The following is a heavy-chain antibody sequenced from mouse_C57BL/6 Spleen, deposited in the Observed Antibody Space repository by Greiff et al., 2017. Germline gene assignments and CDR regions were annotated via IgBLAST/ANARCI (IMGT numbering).Heavy chain of an antibody. J-gene: IGHJ1*03. V-gene: IGHV14-2*01. D-gene: IGHD1-1*01. CDR1: GFNIKDYY. Sequence: VQLQQSGAELVKPGASVKLSCTASGFNIKDYYMHWVKQRTEQGLEWIGRIDPEDGETKYAPKFQGKATITADTSSNTAYLQLSSLTSEDTAVYYCARGGTTVAWYFDVWGTGTTVTVSS. CDR2: IDPEDGET. CDR3: ARGGTTVAWYFDV.